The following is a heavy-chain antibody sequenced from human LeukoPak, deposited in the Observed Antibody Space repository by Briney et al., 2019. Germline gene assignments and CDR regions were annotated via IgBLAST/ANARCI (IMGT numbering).Heavy chain of an antibody. Sequence: ASVKVSCKASGYTFTNYAVHWVRQAPGQRLEWMGWINAGNGNTEYSQNFQDRVTITRDTSATTAYMELSSLRSEDTAVYYCARQGYFDTSPYLRYFYYDMDVWGQGTTVTVSS. CDR1: GYTFTNYA. CDR2: INAGNGNT. J-gene: IGHJ6*02. D-gene: IGHD3-10*02. V-gene: IGHV1-3*01. CDR3: ARQGYFDTSPYLRYFYYDMDV.